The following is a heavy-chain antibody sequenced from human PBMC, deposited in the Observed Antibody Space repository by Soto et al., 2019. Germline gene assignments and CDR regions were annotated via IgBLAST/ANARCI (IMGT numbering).Heavy chain of an antibody. Sequence: QVQLVESGGGVVQPGRSLRLSCAASGFTFSRYGMHWVRQAPGKGLEWVAVIWYDGSNKYYGDSVKGRFTISRDNSKNTLYLQMNSLRAEDTAVYYCARDGLLGSRGGFDYWGQGTLVTVSS. CDR3: ARDGLLGSRGGFDY. D-gene: IGHD3-16*01. CDR2: IWYDGSNK. CDR1: GFTFSRYG. V-gene: IGHV3-33*01. J-gene: IGHJ4*02.